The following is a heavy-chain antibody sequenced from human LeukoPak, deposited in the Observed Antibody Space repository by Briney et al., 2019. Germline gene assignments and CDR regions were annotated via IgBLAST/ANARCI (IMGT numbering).Heavy chain of an antibody. CDR2: IYTSGST. CDR1: GGSISSYY. V-gene: IGHV4-4*07. Sequence: SETLSLTCTVSGGSISSYYWSWIRQPAGKGLEWIGRIYTSGSTNYNPSLKSRVTMSVDTSKNQFSLKLSSVTAADTAVYYCARDGRRFDWLPQPVDWFGPWGQGTLVTVSS. D-gene: IGHD3-9*01. J-gene: IGHJ5*02. CDR3: ARDGRRFDWLPQPVDWFGP.